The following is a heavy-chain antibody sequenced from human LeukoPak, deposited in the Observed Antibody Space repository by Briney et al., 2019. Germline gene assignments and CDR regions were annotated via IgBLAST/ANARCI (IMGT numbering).Heavy chain of an antibody. D-gene: IGHD3-10*01. CDR1: GFTFSSYW. CDR2: IKQDGSEK. V-gene: IGHV3-7*01. Sequence: GGSLRLSCAASGFTFSSYWMSWVRQAPGKGLEWVANIKQDGSEKYYVDSVKGRFTISRDNAKNSLYLQMNSLRAEDTAVYYCARVPDYYGSGSRFHPWGQGTLVTVSS. J-gene: IGHJ5*02. CDR3: ARVPDYYGSGSRFHP.